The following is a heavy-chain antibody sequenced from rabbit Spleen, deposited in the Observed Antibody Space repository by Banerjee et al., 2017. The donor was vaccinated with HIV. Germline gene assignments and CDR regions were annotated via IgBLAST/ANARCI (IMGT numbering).Heavy chain of an antibody. J-gene: IGHJ4*01. V-gene: IGHV1S40*01. D-gene: IGHD1-1*01. Sequence: QSLEESGGGLVKPGASLTLTCKASGLGFSGNYWICWVRQAPGKGLEWIACIDVAKSGMSYYTTWAKGRFTVSRTSSTTVTLQMTSLTAADTATYFCARPYTIGITYYHLWGQGTLVTVS. CDR1: GLGFSGNYW. CDR2: IDVAKSGMS. CDR3: ARPYTIGITYYHL.